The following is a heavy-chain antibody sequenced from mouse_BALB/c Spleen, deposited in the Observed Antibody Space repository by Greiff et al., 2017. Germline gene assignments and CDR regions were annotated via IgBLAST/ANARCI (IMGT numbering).Heavy chain of an antibody. CDR1: GFTFSSYT. Sequence: EVKLVESGGGLVQPGGSLKLSCAASGFTFSSYTMSWVRQTPEKRLEWVAYISNGGGSTYYPDTVKGRFTISRDNAKNTLYLQMSSLKSEDTAMYYCARGGSSYYFDYWGQVTTLTVSS. CDR3: ARGGSSYYFDY. V-gene: IGHV5-12-2*01. J-gene: IGHJ2*01. D-gene: IGHD1-1*01. CDR2: ISNGGGST.